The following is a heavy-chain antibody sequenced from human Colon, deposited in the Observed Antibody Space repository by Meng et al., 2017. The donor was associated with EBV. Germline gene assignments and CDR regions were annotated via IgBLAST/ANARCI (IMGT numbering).Heavy chain of an antibody. D-gene: IGHD3-10*01. V-gene: IGHV3-74*03. CDR1: GFSFSGYW. Sequence: VQLVESGGGLVHPGGFLRLSCAASGFSFSGYWMHWVRQAPGKGLAWVSRINGDGSGTTYADSVKGRFSISRDNAKNTLYLQMNSLRAEDTATYYCARDDASEFDWGQGTLVTVSS. CDR3: ARDDASEFD. CDR2: INGDGSGT. J-gene: IGHJ4*02.